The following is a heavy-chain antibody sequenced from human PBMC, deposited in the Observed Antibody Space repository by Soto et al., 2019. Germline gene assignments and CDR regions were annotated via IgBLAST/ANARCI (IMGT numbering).Heavy chain of an antibody. V-gene: IGHV3-30-3*01. J-gene: IGHJ6*02. CDR3: ARSPSPYYYGMDV. CDR2: ISYDGSNK. CDR1: GFTFSSYA. Sequence: QVQLVESGGGVVQPGRSLRLSCAASGFTFSSYAMHWVRQAPGKGLEWVAVISYDGSNKYYADSVKGRFTISRDNSKNTLYLQMNSLRAEDTAVYYCARSPSPYYYGMDVWGQGTTVTVSS. D-gene: IGHD6-6*01.